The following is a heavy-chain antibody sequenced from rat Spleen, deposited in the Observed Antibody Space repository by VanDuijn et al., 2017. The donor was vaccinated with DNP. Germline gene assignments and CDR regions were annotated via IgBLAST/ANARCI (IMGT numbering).Heavy chain of an antibody. V-gene: IGHV5-31*01. CDR1: GFTFNDYW. CDR2: ITARGDST. Sequence: EVQLVESGGDLVQPGRSLKVSCVASGFTFNDYWMAWIRQVPGKGLEWVASITARGDSTYYPDSVKGRLTISRDNAKNTLYLQMNSLRSEDTATYYCARXXYYAXXAW. CDR3: ARXXYYAXXA. J-gene: IGHJ4*01.